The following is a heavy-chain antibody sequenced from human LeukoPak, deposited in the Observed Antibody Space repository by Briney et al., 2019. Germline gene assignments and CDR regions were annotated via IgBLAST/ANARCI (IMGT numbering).Heavy chain of an antibody. CDR2: VNPKSGNT. CDR3: ARGIFGVYYFDY. D-gene: IGHD3-3*01. Sequence: ASVTVSCKAAGYTFTTYDINWVRQATGQGLEGLGLVNPKSGNTGYAQKFHGRVTMTRSTSISTAYMELSSLRSEDTAVYYCARGIFGVYYFDYWGQGTLVTVSS. CDR1: GYTFTTYD. J-gene: IGHJ4*02. V-gene: IGHV1-8*01.